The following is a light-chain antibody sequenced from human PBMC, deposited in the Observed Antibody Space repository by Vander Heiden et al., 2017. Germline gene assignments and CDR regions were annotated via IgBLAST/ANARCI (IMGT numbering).Light chain of an antibody. V-gene: IGKV3-15*01. CDR1: QSLKSK. J-gene: IGKJ4*01. CDR3: QQYSNWPLT. Sequence: IVMTQSPATLSVSPGERATLSCRASQSLKSKLAWYQQKPGQAPSLLISGASTRATGIPARFSGSGSGTEFTLTISSLQSEDFAVYYCQQYSNWPLTFGGGTKVEIK. CDR2: GAS.